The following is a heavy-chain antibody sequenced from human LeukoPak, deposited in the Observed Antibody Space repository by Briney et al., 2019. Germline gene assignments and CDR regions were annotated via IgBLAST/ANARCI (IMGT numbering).Heavy chain of an antibody. Sequence: GESLKISCKGSGYSFTSYWIGWVRQMPGKGLEWVGIIYPGDSDTRYSPSFQGQVTISADKSNSTAYLQWSSLKASDTAMYYCARLDYDFWSADRGNWFDPWGQGTLVTVSS. V-gene: IGHV5-51*01. J-gene: IGHJ5*02. D-gene: IGHD3-3*01. CDR3: ARLDYDFWSADRGNWFDP. CDR1: GYSFTSYW. CDR2: IYPGDSDT.